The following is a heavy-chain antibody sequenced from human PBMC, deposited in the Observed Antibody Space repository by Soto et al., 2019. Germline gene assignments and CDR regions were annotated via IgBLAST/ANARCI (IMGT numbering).Heavy chain of an antibody. Sequence: QAQLVQSGAEVKKPGASVKVSCKASGYTFYSHSISWVRQAPGQGLEWMGRISADNINTKYAQKFRGRVTMTTDTSTSTVYMELRNLRSXXXAXXXXXXXXXXXXXXXXDVWGQGTTVTVSS. V-gene: IGHV1-18*01. J-gene: IGHJ6*02. CDR1: GYTFYSHS. CDR3: XXXXXXXXXXXXDV. CDR2: ISADNINT.